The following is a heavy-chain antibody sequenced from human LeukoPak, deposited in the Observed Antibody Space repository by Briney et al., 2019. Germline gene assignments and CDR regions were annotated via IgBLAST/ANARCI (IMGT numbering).Heavy chain of an antibody. CDR3: ARHIGGGIEDMDV. Sequence: PSETLSLTCTVSGGSIGTYYWSWVRQSPGKGLEWIGYIYVTGNRYNPYLQSRVTISVDASRNQFFLKMSSVTAADTAVYYCARHIGGGIEDMDVWGKGTKVTVSS. D-gene: IGHD3-16*02. V-gene: IGHV4-59*08. J-gene: IGHJ6*03. CDR2: IYVTGN. CDR1: GGSIGTYY.